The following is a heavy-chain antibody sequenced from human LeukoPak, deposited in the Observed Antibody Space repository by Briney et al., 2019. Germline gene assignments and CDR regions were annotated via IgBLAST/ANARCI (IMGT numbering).Heavy chain of an antibody. CDR2: IYYSGST. Sequence: SETLSLTCTVSGASISSYYWSWIRQPPGKGLEWIGYIYYSGSTYYNPSLKSRVTISVDTSKNQFSLKLSSVTAADTAVYYCARTPRKNYYDSSGYYWYFDLWGRGTLVTVSS. CDR3: ARTPRKNYYDSSGYYWYFDL. D-gene: IGHD3-22*01. CDR1: GASISSYY. J-gene: IGHJ2*01. V-gene: IGHV4-30-4*01.